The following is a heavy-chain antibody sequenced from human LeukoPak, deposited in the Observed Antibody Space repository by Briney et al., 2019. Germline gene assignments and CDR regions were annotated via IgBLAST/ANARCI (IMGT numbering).Heavy chain of an antibody. V-gene: IGHV5-51*04. CDR2: IYPGDSDT. CDR1: GYSFTSYW. D-gene: IGHD2-15*01. J-gene: IGHJ5*02. Sequence: GESLKISCKGSGYSFTSYWIGWVRQMPGKGLEWMGIIYPGDSDTRYSPSFQGQVTISADKPISTAYLQWSSLKASDTAMYYCARSSYCSGGSCYNEGVWFDPWGQGTLVTVSS. CDR3: ARSSYCSGGSCYNEGVWFDP.